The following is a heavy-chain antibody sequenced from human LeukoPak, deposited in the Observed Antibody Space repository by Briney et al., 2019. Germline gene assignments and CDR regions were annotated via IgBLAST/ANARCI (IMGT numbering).Heavy chain of an antibody. J-gene: IGHJ3*02. CDR3: ARNHPHNYYGSGRNAFDI. CDR1: GGSISSGGYY. V-gene: IGHV4-30-2*01. Sequence: KASETLSLTCTVSGGSISSGGYYWSWIRQPPGKGLEWIGYIYHSGSTNYNPSLKSRVTISVDKSKNQFSLKLSSVTAADTAVYYCARNHPHNYYGSGRNAFDIWGQGTMVTVSS. CDR2: IYHSGST. D-gene: IGHD3-10*01.